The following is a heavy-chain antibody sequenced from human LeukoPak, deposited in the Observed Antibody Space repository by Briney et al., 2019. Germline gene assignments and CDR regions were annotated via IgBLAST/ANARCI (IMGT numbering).Heavy chain of an antibody. J-gene: IGHJ4*02. CDR3: ARDPSNSRGYQIYFDF. CDR2: INPNSGGT. D-gene: IGHD3-22*01. Sequence: ASVKVSCKASGYTFTGYYMHWVRQAPGQGLEWMGWINPNSGGTNYAQKFQGWVTMTRDTSISTAYMELSRLRSDGTAVYYCARDPSNSRGYQIYFDFWGQGTLVTVS. CDR1: GYTFTGYY. V-gene: IGHV1-2*04.